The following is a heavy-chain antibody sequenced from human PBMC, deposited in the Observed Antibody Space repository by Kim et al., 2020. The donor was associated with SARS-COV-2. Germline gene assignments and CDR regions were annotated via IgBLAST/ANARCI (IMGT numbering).Heavy chain of an antibody. CDR3: ARGVDYYDSSGGPFDY. D-gene: IGHD3-22*01. Sequence: SVKGRFTISRDNAKNSLYLQMNSLRAEDTAVYYCARGVDYYDSSGGPFDYWGQGTLVTVSS. J-gene: IGHJ4*02. V-gene: IGHV3-11*06.